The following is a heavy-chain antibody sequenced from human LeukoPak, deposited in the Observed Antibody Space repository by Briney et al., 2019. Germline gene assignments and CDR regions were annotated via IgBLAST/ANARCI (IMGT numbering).Heavy chain of an antibody. J-gene: IGHJ4*02. D-gene: IGHD5-12*01. CDR2: IVVGSGNT. CDR1: GFTFTSSA. CDR3: ARFSKRDVACDY. V-gene: IGHV1-58*02. Sequence: SVKVSCKASGFTFTSSAMQWVRQARGQRLEWIGWIVVGSGNTNYAQKFQERVTITRDMSTSTAYMELSSLRSDDTAVYYCARFSKRDVACDYWGQGTLVTVSS.